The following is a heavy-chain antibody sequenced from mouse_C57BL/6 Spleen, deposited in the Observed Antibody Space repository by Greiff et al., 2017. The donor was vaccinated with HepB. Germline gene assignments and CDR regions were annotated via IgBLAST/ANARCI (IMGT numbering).Heavy chain of an antibody. CDR2: INPNNGGT. D-gene: IGHD3-2*02. CDR3: ARSGKEIRWYFDV. J-gene: IGHJ1*03. CDR1: GYTFTDYN. V-gene: IGHV1-18*01. Sequence: EVKLMESGPELVKPGASVKIPCKASGYTFTDYNMDWVKQSHGKSLEWIGDINPNNGGTIYNQKFKGKATLTVDKSSSTAYMELRSLTSEDTAVYYCARSGKEIRWYFDVWGTGTTVTVSS.